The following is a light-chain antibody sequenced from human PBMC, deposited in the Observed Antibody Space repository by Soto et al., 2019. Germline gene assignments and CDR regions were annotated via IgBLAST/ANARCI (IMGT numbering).Light chain of an antibody. J-gene: IGKJ1*01. Sequence: EIVLTQSPATLSLSPGERATLSCRASQSVSSFLAWYQQKPGQAPRLLIYHTSNRATGIPARFSGSGSGTDFSLTISSLEPEDFALYYCQQRGTWPPTFGQGTNVEIK. CDR3: QQRGTWPPT. V-gene: IGKV3-11*01. CDR1: QSVSSF. CDR2: HTS.